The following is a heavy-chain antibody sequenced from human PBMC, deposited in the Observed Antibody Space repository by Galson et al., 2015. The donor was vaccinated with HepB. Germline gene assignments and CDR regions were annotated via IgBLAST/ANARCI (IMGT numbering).Heavy chain of an antibody. CDR3: ARDSGSYWGLGFDP. V-gene: IGHV1-18*04. J-gene: IGHJ5*02. CDR2: ISAYNGNT. D-gene: IGHD1-26*01. Sequence: SVKVSCKASGYTFTSYGISWVRQAPGQGLEWTGWISAYNGNTNYAQKLQGRVTMTTDTSTSTAHMELRSLRSDDTAVYYCARDSGSYWGLGFDPWGQGTLVTVSS. CDR1: GYTFTSYG.